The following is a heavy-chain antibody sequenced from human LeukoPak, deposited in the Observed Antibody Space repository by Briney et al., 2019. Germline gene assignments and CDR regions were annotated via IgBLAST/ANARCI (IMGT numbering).Heavy chain of an antibody. Sequence: KPSETLSLTCAVYGMSLRGYYWSWIRQSPEKGLEWIGEISHEGDSIYNPSLKSRLTLSVDMSKNQFSLKLRSVTAADTAVYYCARGRNYVSDYYFDVWGKGTTVIVSS. V-gene: IGHV4-34*01. CDR3: ARGRNYVSDYYFDV. CDR1: GMSLRGYY. D-gene: IGHD1-7*01. J-gene: IGHJ6*03. CDR2: ISHEGDS.